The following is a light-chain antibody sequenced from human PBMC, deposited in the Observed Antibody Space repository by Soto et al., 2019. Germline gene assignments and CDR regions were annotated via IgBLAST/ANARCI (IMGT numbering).Light chain of an antibody. Sequence: DIQMTQSPSSLSASVGDRVTITCRASQGISNYLAWYQQKPGKVPKLLIYAASTLQSGVPSRFSGSGSGTDFTLSIRSLQPEVVETYSCQKYTGAPPALGQGTKLEIK. V-gene: IGKV1-27*01. CDR3: QKYTGAPPA. CDR1: QGISNY. J-gene: IGKJ2*01. CDR2: AAS.